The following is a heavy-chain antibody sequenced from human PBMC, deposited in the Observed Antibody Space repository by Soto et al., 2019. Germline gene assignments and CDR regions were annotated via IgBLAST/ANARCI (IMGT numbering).Heavy chain of an antibody. CDR2: IYYSGST. Sequence: QVQLQESGPGLVKPSETLSLTCTVSGGSISSYYWSWIRQPPGKGLEWIGYIYYSGSTNYNPSLKGRVTISVDTSKNQSALKLSSVTAADTAVYYCARLQGYSYGYGMDVWGQGTKVTVSS. V-gene: IGHV4-59*01. D-gene: IGHD5-18*01. CDR1: GGSISSYY. J-gene: IGHJ6*02. CDR3: ARLQGYSYGYGMDV.